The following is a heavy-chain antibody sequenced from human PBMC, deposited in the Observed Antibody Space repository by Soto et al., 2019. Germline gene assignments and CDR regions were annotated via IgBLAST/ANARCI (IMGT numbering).Heavy chain of an antibody. D-gene: IGHD7-27*01. J-gene: IGHJ4*02. CDR2: ITETGGST. V-gene: IGHV3-23*01. CDR1: GFTFSNCA. CDR3: AKVTPNWGMVS. Sequence: EVQLLESGGNLVQPGGSLRLSCAGSGFTFSNCAMAWVRQAPGKGLEWVSSITETGGSTYYADSVRGRFTISRDNSKNTLYLQMNSLRAEDTAVYYCAKVTPNWGMVSWGQGTLVTVSS.